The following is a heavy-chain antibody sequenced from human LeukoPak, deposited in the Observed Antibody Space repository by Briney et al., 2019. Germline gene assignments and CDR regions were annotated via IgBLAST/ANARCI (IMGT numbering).Heavy chain of an antibody. CDR1: GFTFSNYW. CDR2: INSDGSST. V-gene: IGHV3-74*01. Sequence: PGGSLRLSCAASGFTFSNYWMHWVRQAPGKGLVWVSRINSDGSSTSYADSVKGRFTISRDNAKNTLYLQMNSLRAEDTAVYYCARDKLYSYDSGGDCLEYWGAGTLVTVS. J-gene: IGHJ4*02. D-gene: IGHD3-22*01. CDR3: ARDKLYSYDSGGDCLEY.